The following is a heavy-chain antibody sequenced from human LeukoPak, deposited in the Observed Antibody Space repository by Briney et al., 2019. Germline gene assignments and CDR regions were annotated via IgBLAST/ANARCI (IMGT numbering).Heavy chain of an antibody. CDR3: TTESGGNWWDDY. D-gene: IGHD2-15*01. J-gene: IGHJ4*02. CDR1: GFTFSNAW. CDR2: IKRRTDGGTT. V-gene: IGHV3-15*01. Sequence: GGSLRLSCAVSGFTFSNAWMSWVRQAPGKGLEWVGRIKRRTDGGTTDYAAPVKGRFTISRDDSKNTLYLQMNSLKSEDTAVYYCTTESGGNWWDDYWGQGTLVTVSS.